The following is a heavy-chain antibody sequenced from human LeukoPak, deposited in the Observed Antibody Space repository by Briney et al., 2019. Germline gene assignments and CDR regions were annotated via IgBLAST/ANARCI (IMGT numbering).Heavy chain of an antibody. CDR3: AAYKYEVSSWYGLDY. CDR1: GFTFSSYG. J-gene: IGHJ4*02. Sequence: PGGSLRLSCAASGFTFSSYGMHWVRQAPGKGLEWVAFIRYDGSNKYYADSVKGRFTISRDNSKNTLYLQMNSLRAEDTAVYYCAAYKYEVSSWYGLDYWGQGTLVTVSS. D-gene: IGHD6-13*01. V-gene: IGHV3-30*02. CDR2: IRYDGSNK.